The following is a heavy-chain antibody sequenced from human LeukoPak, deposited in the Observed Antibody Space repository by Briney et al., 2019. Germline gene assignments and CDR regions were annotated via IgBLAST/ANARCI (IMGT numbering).Heavy chain of an antibody. CDR3: ARDTHLGNFDY. CDR2: IYSGGGT. Sequence: PGGSLRLSCAASGFTFSNYWMHWVRQAPGKGLVWVSVIYSGGGTYYADSVKGRFTISRDNSKNTLYLQMNSLRAEDTAVYYCARDTHLGNFDYWGQGTLVTVSS. D-gene: IGHD7-27*01. J-gene: IGHJ4*02. CDR1: GFTFSNYW. V-gene: IGHV3-53*01.